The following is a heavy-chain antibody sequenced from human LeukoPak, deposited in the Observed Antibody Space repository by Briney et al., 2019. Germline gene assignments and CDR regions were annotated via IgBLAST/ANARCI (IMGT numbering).Heavy chain of an antibody. J-gene: IGHJ4*02. CDR1: GFKFNDYA. V-gene: IGHV3-9*01. CDR2: LSWHSGSI. Sequence: PGGSLRLFCVASGFKFNDYAMHWVRQAPGKGLEWVSGLSWHSGSIGYADSVKGRFIISRDNAKNSLYLEMNSLRPEDSALYYCAKETKVGENLYYFDYWGRGTLVTVSS. D-gene: IGHD1-26*01. CDR3: AKETKVGENLYYFDY.